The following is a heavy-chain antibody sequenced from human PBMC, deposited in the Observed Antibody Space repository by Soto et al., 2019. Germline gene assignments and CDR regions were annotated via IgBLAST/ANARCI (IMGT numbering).Heavy chain of an antibody. Sequence: SVKVSCKASGGTFSSYAISWVRQAPGQGLEWMGGIIPIFGTANYAQKFQGRVTITADESTSTAYMELSSLRSEDTAVYYCASLVGSDYYYGMDVWGQGTTVTVSS. D-gene: IGHD3-10*01. CDR2: IIPIFGTA. J-gene: IGHJ6*02. CDR3: ASLVGSDYYYGMDV. V-gene: IGHV1-69*13. CDR1: GGTFSSYA.